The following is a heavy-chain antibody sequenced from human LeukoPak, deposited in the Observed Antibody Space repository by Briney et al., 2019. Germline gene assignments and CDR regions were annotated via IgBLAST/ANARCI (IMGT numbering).Heavy chain of an antibody. CDR1: GGSISSYY. CDR3: AIMTYYGFWSGYSGGGAFDI. D-gene: IGHD3-3*01. V-gene: IGHV4-59*01. Sequence: SETLSLTCTVSGGSISSYYWSWIRQPPGKGLEWIGYIYYSGSTNYNPSLKSRVTISVDTSKNQFSLKLSSVTAADTAVYYCAIMTYYGFWSGYSGGGAFDIWGQGTMVTVSS. J-gene: IGHJ3*02. CDR2: IYYSGST.